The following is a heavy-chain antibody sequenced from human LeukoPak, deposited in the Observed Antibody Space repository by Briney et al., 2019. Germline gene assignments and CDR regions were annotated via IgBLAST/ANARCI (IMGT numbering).Heavy chain of an antibody. CDR1: GGSISSYY. D-gene: IGHD1-26*01. V-gene: IGHV4-4*09. Sequence: SETLSLTCTVSGGSISSYYWSWIRQPPGKGLEWIGYICSSGSTNSNPSLKSRVTISVDTSKNQFSLKLSSVTAADTAVYYCARHLRAGSPLFDYWGQGALVTVSS. J-gene: IGHJ4*02. CDR2: ICSSGST. CDR3: ARHLRAGSPLFDY.